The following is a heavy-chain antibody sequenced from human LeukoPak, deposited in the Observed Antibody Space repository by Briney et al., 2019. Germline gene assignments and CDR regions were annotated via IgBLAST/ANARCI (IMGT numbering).Heavy chain of an antibody. D-gene: IGHD2/OR15-2a*01. Sequence: GGSLRLSCAASGFAFTSYTMNWVRQAPGKGLEWVSYITSSSSTIYYADSVKGRFTMSRDNAENSLYLQMNSLRAEDTAVYYCARNFDSWGQGTLVTVSS. CDR2: ITSSSSTI. J-gene: IGHJ4*02. CDR3: ARNFDS. V-gene: IGHV3-48*01. CDR1: GFAFTSYT.